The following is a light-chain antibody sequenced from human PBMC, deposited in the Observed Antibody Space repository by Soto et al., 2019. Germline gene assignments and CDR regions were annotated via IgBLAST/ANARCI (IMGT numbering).Light chain of an antibody. CDR3: QQGHNWPLT. V-gene: IGKV3-15*01. CDR1: QSISTE. CDR2: SAS. J-gene: IGKJ2*01. Sequence: EIAMTQSPVTLSVSPGERATLSCRASQSISTELAWYQQIPGQPPRLLIYSASTRATGVPARFTGSGSGSEFTLTISRLQSEDFAIYYCQQGHNWPLTFGQGTRLEI.